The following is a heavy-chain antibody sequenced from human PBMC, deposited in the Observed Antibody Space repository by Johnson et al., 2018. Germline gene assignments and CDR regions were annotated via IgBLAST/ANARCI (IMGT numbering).Heavy chain of an antibody. Sequence: QVQLVQSGGGVVQPGGSLRLSCAASGFTFSSYGMHWVRQAPGQGLEGVAVISYDGSNKYYADSVKGRFTISRDNSENTLYLQMNSLRAEDTAVYYCATAVTTSRYFQHWGQGTLVTVSS. CDR3: ATAVTTSRYFQH. CDR1: GFTFSSYG. J-gene: IGHJ1*01. D-gene: IGHD4-17*01. V-gene: IGHV3-30*03. CDR2: ISYDGSNK.